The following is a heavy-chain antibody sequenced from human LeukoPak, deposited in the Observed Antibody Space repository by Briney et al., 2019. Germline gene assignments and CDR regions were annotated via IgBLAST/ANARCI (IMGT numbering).Heavy chain of an antibody. J-gene: IGHJ3*02. Sequence: SETLSLTCTVSGGSISSGSYYWSWIRQPAGKGLEWIGRIYTSGSTNYNPSLKSRVTISVDTSKNQFSLKLSSVTAADTAVYYCARDSGYSSSTWGAFDIWGQGTMVTVSS. CDR1: GGSISSGSYY. D-gene: IGHD6-13*01. CDR3: ARDSGYSSSTWGAFDI. V-gene: IGHV4-61*02. CDR2: IYTSGST.